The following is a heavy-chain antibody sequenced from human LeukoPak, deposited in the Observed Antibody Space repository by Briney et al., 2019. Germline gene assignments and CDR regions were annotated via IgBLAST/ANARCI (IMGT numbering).Heavy chain of an antibody. V-gene: IGHV3-11*04. Sequence: GGSLRLSCAGSRFTFSDYYMSWIRQAPGKGLEWVSYISGSGTTILYADSVKGRFTISRDNAKNSLYLQMNSLRAEDTAVYYCARRDYYDSSGYYGVVDYWGQGTLVTVSS. D-gene: IGHD3-22*01. CDR2: ISGSGTTI. CDR1: RFTFSDYY. J-gene: IGHJ4*02. CDR3: ARRDYYDSSGYYGVVDY.